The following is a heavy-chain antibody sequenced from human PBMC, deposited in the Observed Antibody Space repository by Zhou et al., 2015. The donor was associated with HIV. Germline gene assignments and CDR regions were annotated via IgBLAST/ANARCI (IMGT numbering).Heavy chain of an antibody. CDR3: VREEDCRGGSCYSYNWFDT. CDR2: ISWNSKTV. Sequence: DVQLEESGGGLVQPGRSLRVSCAASGFTFEDFAMHWVRQVPGRGLEWVSGISWNSKTVAYADFVKGRFTISRDNAENSVSLQMNRLRVEDTAVYHCVREEDCRGGSCYSYNWFDTWGQGTLVIVSS. J-gene: IGHJ5*02. D-gene: IGHD2-15*01. CDR1: GFTFEDFA. V-gene: IGHV3-9*01.